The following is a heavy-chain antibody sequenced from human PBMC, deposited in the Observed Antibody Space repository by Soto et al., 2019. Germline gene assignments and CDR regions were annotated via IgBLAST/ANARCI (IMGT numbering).Heavy chain of an antibody. V-gene: IGHV4-34*01. J-gene: IGHJ4*02. Sequence: PSETLSLTCVVNGGSHSGYYWNWIRQPPGKGLEWIGEINHSGNSNYNPSLKSRVTISVDTSKNQFSLKLSSVTAADTAVYFCTFGWYSLAFWGQGTLVTVSS. D-gene: IGHD6-19*01. CDR1: GGSHSGYY. CDR3: TFGWYSLAF. CDR2: INHSGNS.